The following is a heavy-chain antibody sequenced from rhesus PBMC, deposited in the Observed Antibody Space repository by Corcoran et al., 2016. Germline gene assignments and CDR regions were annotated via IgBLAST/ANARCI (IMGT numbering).Heavy chain of an antibody. V-gene: IGHV4-169*01. CDR2: IYGSGRTT. D-gene: IGHD1-14*01. J-gene: IGHJ1*01. CDR3: ARTAVSWNDGFRF. CDR1: GGSISSSY. Sequence: QLQLQESGPGLVKPSETLSVTCAVSGGSISSSYWSWIRQAPGKGREWIGYIYGSGRTTNSNPSPKSRCTVSVDTSKSQLSLKLSSVTAAATAVYYCARTAVSWNDGFRFWGQGALVTVSS.